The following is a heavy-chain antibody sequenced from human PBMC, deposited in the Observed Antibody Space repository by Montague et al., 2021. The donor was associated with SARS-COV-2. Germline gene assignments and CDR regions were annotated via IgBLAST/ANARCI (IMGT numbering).Heavy chain of an antibody. D-gene: IGHD3-10*01. J-gene: IGHJ6*02. Sequence: SLRLSCAASGFTFSSYDMHWVRQAPGKGLEWVAVKWYDGSNQYYGDSVKGRFTISRDNSKNTLYLQMNSLRAEDTAVYYCAREYSAPRWFGEYNRYGMDVWGQGTTVTVSS. CDR1: GFTFSSYD. CDR2: KWYDGSNQ. V-gene: IGHV3-33*08. CDR3: AREYSAPRWFGEYNRYGMDV.